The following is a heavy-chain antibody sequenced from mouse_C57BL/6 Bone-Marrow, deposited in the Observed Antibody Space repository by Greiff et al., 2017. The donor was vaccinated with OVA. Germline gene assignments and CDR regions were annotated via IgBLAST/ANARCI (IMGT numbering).Heavy chain of an antibody. Sequence: QVQLQQPGAELVRPGSSVKLSCKASGFTFTSYWMDWVKQRPGQGLEWIGNIYPSDSETHYTQKFKDKATLTVDKSSSTAYMQLSSLTSEDSAVYYCARRDDGYYEYFDVWGTGTTVTVSS. CDR2: IYPSDSET. V-gene: IGHV1-61*01. CDR1: GFTFTSYW. D-gene: IGHD2-3*01. CDR3: ARRDDGYYEYFDV. J-gene: IGHJ1*03.